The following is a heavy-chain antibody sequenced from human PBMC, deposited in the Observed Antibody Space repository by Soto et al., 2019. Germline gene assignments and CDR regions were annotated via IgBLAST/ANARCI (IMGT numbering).Heavy chain of an antibody. D-gene: IGHD3-22*01. J-gene: IGHJ4*02. CDR3: ATNGSSGYYRNY. CDR1: GFTFSSYS. Sequence: GGSLRLSCAASGFTFSSYSMNWVRQAPGKGLECVSYISSSSSSIYYADSVKGRFTISRDNAKNSLYLQMNSLRDEDTAVYYCATNGSSGYYRNYWGQGALVTVSS. V-gene: IGHV3-48*02. CDR2: ISSSSSSI.